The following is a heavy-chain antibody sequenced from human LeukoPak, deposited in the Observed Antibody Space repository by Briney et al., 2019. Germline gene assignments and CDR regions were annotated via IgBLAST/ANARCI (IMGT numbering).Heavy chain of an antibody. D-gene: IGHD3-22*01. CDR3: AREPGGYYDSSGFLDD. Sequence: GGSLRLSCATSGFTFSSYWMHWVRQVPWRGLVWASRINSDGSITDYADSVKGRFTIARDTAQNTLHLQMNSLRVEDTAMYYCAREPGGYYDSSGFLDDWGQGTLVTVSS. CDR2: INSDGSIT. J-gene: IGHJ4*02. V-gene: IGHV3-74*01. CDR1: GFTFSSYW.